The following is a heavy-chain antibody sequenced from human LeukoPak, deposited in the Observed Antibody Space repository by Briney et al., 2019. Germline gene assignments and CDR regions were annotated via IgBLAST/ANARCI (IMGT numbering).Heavy chain of an antibody. CDR3: ARLFGVTTCDY. CDR2: IYHSGTT. V-gene: IGHV4-38-2*01. D-gene: IGHD4-11*01. J-gene: IGHJ4*02. Sequence: SETLSLTCAVSGYSISSAYYWGWIRQPPGKGLEWIGTIYHSGTTYYNTSLKSRVTISVDTSKNQFSRKLISVTAADTAVYYCARLFGVTTCDYWGQGTLVTVSS. CDR1: GYSISSAYY.